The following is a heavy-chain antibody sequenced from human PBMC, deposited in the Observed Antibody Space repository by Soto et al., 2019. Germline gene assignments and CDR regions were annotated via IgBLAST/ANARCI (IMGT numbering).Heavy chain of an antibody. J-gene: IGHJ4*02. V-gene: IGHV1-46*01. D-gene: IGHD3-22*01. CDR2: INPPGDGT. CDR3: AATRGYSPPFDS. CDR1: PYSFTAYY. Sequence: RASVKVSCKASPYSFTAYYMHWVRQAPGQGLEWMGMINPPGDGTAYAQKFQGRVTFTRDTSTRTVYLELSSLGSEDTAMYFCAATRGYSPPFDSWGQGTQVTVSS.